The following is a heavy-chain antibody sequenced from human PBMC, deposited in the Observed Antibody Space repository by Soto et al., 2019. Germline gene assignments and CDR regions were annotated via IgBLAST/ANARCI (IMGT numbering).Heavy chain of an antibody. CDR2: INHSANT. CDR3: ARGPLSGTFDP. Sequence: SETLSLTCAVSGGSLGGYSWSWIRQPPGKGLEWIGEINHSANTEYSPSLKSRVTISVDTSKNEIFLKLKSVTAADTAVYFCARGPLSGTFDPWGQGTLVTVSS. J-gene: IGHJ5*02. CDR1: GGSLGGYS. V-gene: IGHV4-34*01.